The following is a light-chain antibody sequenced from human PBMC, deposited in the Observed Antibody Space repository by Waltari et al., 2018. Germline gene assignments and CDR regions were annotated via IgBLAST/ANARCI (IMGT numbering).Light chain of an antibody. V-gene: IGLV1-47*01. CDR2: KNS. J-gene: IGLJ2*01. CDR1: TSNIGRNH. Sequence: QSMLAQPPSASGTPGQRVTISCSGSTSNIGRNHVYWYQQLPRTPPKLLIYKNSQRPSWVPDRFSGPKSGTSASLVISGLRSEDEADYFCAAWDDSLRVVVFGGGTRLTV. CDR3: AAWDDSLRVVV.